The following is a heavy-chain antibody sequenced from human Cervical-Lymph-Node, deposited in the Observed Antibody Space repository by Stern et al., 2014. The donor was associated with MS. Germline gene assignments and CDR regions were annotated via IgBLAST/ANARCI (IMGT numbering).Heavy chain of an antibody. CDR2: IYYSGST. D-gene: IGHD4-23*01. CDR1: GGSISSSY. Sequence: QVQLQESGPGLVKPSETLSLTCTVSGGSISSSYWSCIRRPPGKELEWIGYIYYSGSTNYTPSLKSRVTISVDTSKNQFSLKLSSVTAADTAVYYCARGYGGNPIDYWGQGTLVTVSS. V-gene: IGHV4-59*01. J-gene: IGHJ4*02. CDR3: ARGYGGNPIDY.